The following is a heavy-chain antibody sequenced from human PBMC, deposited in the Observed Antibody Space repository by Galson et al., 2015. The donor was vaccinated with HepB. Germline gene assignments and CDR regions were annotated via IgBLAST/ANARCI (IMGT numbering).Heavy chain of an antibody. Sequence: SLRLSCAASGFTFSSYWMHWVRQAPGKGLVWVSRINSDGSSTSYADSVKGRFTISRDDAKNTLYLQMNSLRAEDTAVYYCARDHYYDSSGYYQNWYFDLWGRGTLVTVSS. CDR1: GFTFSSYW. J-gene: IGHJ2*01. CDR3: ARDHYYDSSGYYQNWYFDL. V-gene: IGHV3-74*01. CDR2: INSDGSST. D-gene: IGHD3-22*01.